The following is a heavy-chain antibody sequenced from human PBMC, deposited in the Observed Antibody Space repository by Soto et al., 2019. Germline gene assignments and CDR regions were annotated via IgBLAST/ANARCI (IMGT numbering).Heavy chain of an antibody. J-gene: IGHJ4*02. CDR1: GGSFSGYY. CDR3: ARRRYSSGWYSLDY. CDR2: INHSGST. V-gene: IGHV4-34*01. Sequence: SETLSLTCAFYGGSFSGYYWSLIRQPPGKGLEWIGEINHSGSTNYNPSLKSRVTISVDTSKNQFSLKLSSVTAADTAVYYCARRRYSSGWYSLDYWGQGTLVTVSS. D-gene: IGHD6-19*01.